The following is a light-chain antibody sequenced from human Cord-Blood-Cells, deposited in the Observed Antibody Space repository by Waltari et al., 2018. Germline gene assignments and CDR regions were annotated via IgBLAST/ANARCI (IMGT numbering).Light chain of an antibody. J-gene: IGLJ3*02. CDR3: QSADSSGTWV. V-gene: IGLV3-25*03. CDR1: ALPKQY. CDR2: KDS. Sequence: SYELTQPPSVSVSPGQTARITCSGDALPKQYAYWYQQKPGQAPVLVIYKDSERPSGIPGRLSGASSGTTVTLTISGVQAEDGADYYCQSADSSGTWVFGGGTKLTVL.